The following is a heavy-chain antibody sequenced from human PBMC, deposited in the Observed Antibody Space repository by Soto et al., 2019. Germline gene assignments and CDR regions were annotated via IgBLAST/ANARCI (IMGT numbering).Heavy chain of an antibody. J-gene: IGHJ4*02. Sequence: PGESLKISCKGSGYSFAGYWITWVRQKPGKGLEWMGRIDPSDSQTYYSPSFRGHVTISVTKSITTVFLQWSSLKASDTAVYYCARRVAAHPYFDFWGQGALVTVSS. CDR3: ARRVAAHPYFDF. V-gene: IGHV5-10-1*01. CDR1: GYSFAGYW. D-gene: IGHD6-6*01. CDR2: IDPSDSQT.